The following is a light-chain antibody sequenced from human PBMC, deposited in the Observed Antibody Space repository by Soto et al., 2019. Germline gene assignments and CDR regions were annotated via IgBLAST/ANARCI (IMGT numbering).Light chain of an antibody. CDR2: GAS. CDR3: QLYGSSPPRT. CDR1: QSVSSNY. J-gene: IGKJ2*01. V-gene: IGKV3-20*01. Sequence: EIVLTQSPCSLSLSPGERATLSCRASQSVSSNYFAWYQQKPGQAPRILIYGASSRATDIPDRFSGSGSGTDFTLTISRLEPEDFAVYYCQLYGSSPPRTFGQGTRLEIK.